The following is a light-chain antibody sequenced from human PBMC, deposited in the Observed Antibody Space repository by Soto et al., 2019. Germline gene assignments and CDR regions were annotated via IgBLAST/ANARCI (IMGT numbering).Light chain of an antibody. J-gene: IGLJ1*01. CDR1: SSDVGAYNF. CDR2: NVY. CDR3: SAYTDSRTYV. Sequence: QSVLTQPASVSGCPGQSITISCTGTSSDVGAYNFVSWHQQHPGKAPKLMIYNVYDRPSGISYRFSGSKSGNTASLTISGLQGEDEADYYCSAYTDSRTYVFGTGTKVTVL. V-gene: IGLV2-14*03.